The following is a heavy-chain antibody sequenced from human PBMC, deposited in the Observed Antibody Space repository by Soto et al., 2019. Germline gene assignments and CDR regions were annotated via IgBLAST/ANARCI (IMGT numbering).Heavy chain of an antibody. V-gene: IGHV4-59*01. J-gene: IGHJ6*02. D-gene: IGHD6-19*01. CDR3: ARDRSSPWAQGYGLDV. CDR2: IYYSGST. CDR1: GGSISTYY. Sequence: SETLSLTCTVSGGSISTYYWSWIRQPPGKGLEWIGYIYYSGSTSYNPSLKSRVTISVDTSKNQFSLKLRSVTAADTAVYYCARDRSSPWAQGYGLDVWGQGTTVTVSS.